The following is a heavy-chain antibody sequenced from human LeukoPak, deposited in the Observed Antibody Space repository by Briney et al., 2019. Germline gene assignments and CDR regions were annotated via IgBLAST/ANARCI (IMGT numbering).Heavy chain of an antibody. Sequence: GGSLRLSCAASGFTFSSYAMSWVRQAPGKGLEWVSAISGSGGSTYYADSVKGRFTISRDNSKNTLYLQMNSLRAEDTAVYYCARGSGWYGYAFDIWGQGTMVTVSS. CDR1: GFTFSSYA. CDR2: ISGSGGST. D-gene: IGHD6-19*01. V-gene: IGHV3-23*01. J-gene: IGHJ3*02. CDR3: ARGSGWYGYAFDI.